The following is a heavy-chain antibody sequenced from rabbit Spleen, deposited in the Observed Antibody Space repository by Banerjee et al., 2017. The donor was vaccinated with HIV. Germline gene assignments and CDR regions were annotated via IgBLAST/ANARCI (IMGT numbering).Heavy chain of an antibody. CDR2: IDTGSSGFT. J-gene: IGHJ6*01. V-gene: IGHV1S40*01. CDR3: ARDTSSSFSSYGMDL. Sequence: QSLVESGGGLVTPGASLTLNCKASGFSFSSYYYMCWVRQAPGKGLEWIACIDTGSSGFTYFATWAKGRFTCSKTSSTTVTLQVTRLTAADTATYFCARDTSSSFSSYGMDLWGPGTLVTVS. CDR1: GFSFSSYYY. D-gene: IGHD1-1*01.